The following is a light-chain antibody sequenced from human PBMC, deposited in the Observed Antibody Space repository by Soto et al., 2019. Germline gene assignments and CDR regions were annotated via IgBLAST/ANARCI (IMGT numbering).Light chain of an antibody. CDR1: QGISNY. V-gene: IGKV1-27*01. CDR3: QKYNSAPWT. J-gene: IGKJ1*01. Sequence: DIQMTQSPSSLSASVGDRVTITCRASQGISNYLAWYQQKPGTVPKLLISAASTLQTGAPSRFSGGGSGTDFTLTISSLQPEDVATYYCQKYNSAPWTFGQGTKVDIK. CDR2: AAS.